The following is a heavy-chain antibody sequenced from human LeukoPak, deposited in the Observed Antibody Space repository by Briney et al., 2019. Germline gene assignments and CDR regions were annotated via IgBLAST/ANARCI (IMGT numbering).Heavy chain of an antibody. CDR2: INPNSGGT. J-gene: IGHJ3*01. Sequence: ASVKVSCKASGYTFTGYYMHWVRQAPGQGLEWVGWINPNSGGTNYAQKFQGRVTMTRDTSITTAYMELSSLTSDDTAIYYCARKGGPRINAFDFWGQGTMVTVSS. V-gene: IGHV1-2*02. CDR1: GYTFTGYY. CDR3: ARKGGPRINAFDF. D-gene: IGHD1-14*01.